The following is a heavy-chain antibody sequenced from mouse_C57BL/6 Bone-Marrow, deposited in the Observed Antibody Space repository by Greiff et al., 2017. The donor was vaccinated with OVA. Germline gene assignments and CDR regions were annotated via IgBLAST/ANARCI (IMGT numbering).Heavy chain of an antibody. J-gene: IGHJ1*03. CDR1: GFSFTSYL. V-gene: IGHV1-52*01. D-gene: IGHD4-1*01. CDR3: ARIRLGRYFDV. CDR2: IDLSDSET. Sequence: DRLRLRSSPYLVCLASGFSFTSYLMHWVKLRPIQGFVCIGNIDLSDSETHYNQKFKDKATLTVDKSSSTAYMQLSSLTSEDSAVYYCARIRLGRYFDVWGTGTTVTVSS.